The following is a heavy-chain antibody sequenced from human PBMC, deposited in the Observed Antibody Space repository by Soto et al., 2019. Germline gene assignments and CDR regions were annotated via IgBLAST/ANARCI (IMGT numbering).Heavy chain of an antibody. J-gene: IGHJ3*02. D-gene: IGHD2-15*01. CDR1: GGSISSYY. V-gene: IGHV4-59*08. CDR2: IYYSGST. CDR3: ARRDSLAFDI. Sequence: SETLSLTCTVSGGSISSYYWGWIRQPPGKGLEWIGYIYYSGSTNYNPSLKSRVTISVDTSKNQFSLKLSSVTAAYSAVYYCARRDSLAFDIWGQGKMLT.